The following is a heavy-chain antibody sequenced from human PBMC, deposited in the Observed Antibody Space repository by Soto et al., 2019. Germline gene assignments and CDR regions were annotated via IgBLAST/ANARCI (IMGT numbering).Heavy chain of an antibody. V-gene: IGHV4-30-2*01. CDR1: GGSISSGGYS. CDR2: IYHSGST. D-gene: IGHD7-27*01. J-gene: IGHJ5*02. Sequence: SETLSLTCAVSGGSISSGGYSWSWIRQPPGKGLEWIGYIYHSGSTYYNPSLKSRATISVDRSKNQFSLKLISVTAADTAVYYCARVPGPWGQGTPVTVSS. CDR3: ARVPGP.